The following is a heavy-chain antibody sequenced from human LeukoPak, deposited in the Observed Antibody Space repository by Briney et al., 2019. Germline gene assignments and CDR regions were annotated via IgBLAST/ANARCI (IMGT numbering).Heavy chain of an antibody. J-gene: IGHJ4*02. Sequence: GGSLRLSCEASGFTFSNAWMSWVRQAPGKGLEWVSSISTTGDFIHYADSVKGRFTISRDNAKNSLYLQMNSLRAEDTAIYYCAGRDCTNGLCQFDYWGQGTLVTVSS. D-gene: IGHD2-8*01. V-gene: IGHV3-21*01. CDR2: ISTTGDFI. CDR1: GFTFSNAW. CDR3: AGRDCTNGLCQFDY.